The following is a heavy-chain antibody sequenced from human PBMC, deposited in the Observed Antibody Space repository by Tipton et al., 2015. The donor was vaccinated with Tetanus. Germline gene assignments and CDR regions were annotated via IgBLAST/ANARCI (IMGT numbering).Heavy chain of an antibody. D-gene: IGHD4-17*01. V-gene: IGHV4-30-4*01. J-gene: IGHJ3*02. CDR2: IYYSGNT. Sequence: GLVKPSETLSLTCTVSGGSINSGDYYWSWIRQSPGKGLEWIGYIYYSGNTHYNPSLKSRIAISIDLSKNQFSLNLNSVTAAGTAVYYCARAGSVYGDNENGFDIWGQGTSVTVSS. CDR1: GGSINSGDYY. CDR3: ARAGSVYGDNENGFDI.